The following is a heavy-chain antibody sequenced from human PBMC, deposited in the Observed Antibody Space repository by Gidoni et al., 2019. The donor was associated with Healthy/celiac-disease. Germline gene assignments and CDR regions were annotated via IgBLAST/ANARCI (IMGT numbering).Heavy chain of an antibody. D-gene: IGHD2-21*02. J-gene: IGHJ4*02. Sequence: EVQLLESGGGLVQHGGSLRLSCAAAGFTFSSYAMSWVRQAPGKGLEWVSAIRGSGGSTYYADSVKGRFTISRDNSKNTLYLQMNSLRAEDTAVYYCAKDFKSVVTSGFDYWGQGTLVTVSS. V-gene: IGHV3-23*01. CDR2: IRGSGGST. CDR1: GFTFSSYA. CDR3: AKDFKSVVTSGFDY.